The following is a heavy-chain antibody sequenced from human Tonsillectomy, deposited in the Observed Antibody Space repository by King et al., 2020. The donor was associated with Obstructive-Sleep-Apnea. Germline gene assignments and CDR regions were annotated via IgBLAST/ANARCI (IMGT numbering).Heavy chain of an antibody. J-gene: IGHJ4*02. Sequence: VQLQQWGAGLLKPSGTLSLTCAVYGGSFSGHYWSWIRQPPGKGLEWIGEINHSGSTNYSPSLKSRVTISVDTSKNQLSLKLSSVTAADTAVYYCARVDFGDYKFDYWGQGTLVTVSS. CDR2: INHSGST. D-gene: IGHD4-17*01. CDR3: ARVDFGDYKFDY. V-gene: IGHV4-34*01. CDR1: GGSFSGHY.